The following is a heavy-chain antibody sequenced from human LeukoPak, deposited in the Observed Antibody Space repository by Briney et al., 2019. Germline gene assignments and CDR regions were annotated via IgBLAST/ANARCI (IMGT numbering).Heavy chain of an antibody. CDR1: GFTFSSYS. Sequence: NPGGSLRLSCAASGFTFSSYSMNWVRQAPGKGLEWVSSISSSSSYIYYADSVKGRFTISRDNAKNSLYLQMNSLRAEDTAVYYCAREVSIAVATAIFDIWGQGTMVTVSS. D-gene: IGHD6-19*01. V-gene: IGHV3-21*01. J-gene: IGHJ3*02. CDR3: AREVSIAVATAIFDI. CDR2: ISSSSSYI.